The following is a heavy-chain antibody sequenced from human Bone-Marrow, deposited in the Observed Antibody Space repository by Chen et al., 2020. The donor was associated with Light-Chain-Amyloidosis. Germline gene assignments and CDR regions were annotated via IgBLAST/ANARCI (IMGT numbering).Heavy chain of an antibody. J-gene: IGHJ4*02. CDR2: IRGKTFGGTA. Sequence: EVRLVESGGGLIQPGRSLRLSCTPFGFAFEDYAITWVRQAPGKGLEGVGFIRGKTFGGTAEYAASLRGRNTISRDESSSIVYLEMDSLKTEDTAMYFCSRAHNGYVGYSDYWGQGILVTVSS. V-gene: IGHV3-49*04. CDR3: SRAHNGYVGYSDY. D-gene: IGHD5-12*01. CDR1: GFAFEDYA.